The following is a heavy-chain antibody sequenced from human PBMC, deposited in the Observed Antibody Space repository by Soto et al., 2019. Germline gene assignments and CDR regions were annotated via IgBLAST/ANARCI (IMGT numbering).Heavy chain of an antibody. Sequence: ASVKVSCKASGGTFSSYAISWVRQAPGQGLEWMGGIIPIFGTANYAQKFQGRVTITADESTSTAYMELSSLRSEDTAVYYCARGIGGGYCSGGSCYPRMDVWGQGTTVTVSS. CDR3: ARGIGGGYCSGGSCYPRMDV. D-gene: IGHD2-15*01. CDR2: IIPIFGTA. V-gene: IGHV1-69*13. CDR1: GGTFSSYA. J-gene: IGHJ6*02.